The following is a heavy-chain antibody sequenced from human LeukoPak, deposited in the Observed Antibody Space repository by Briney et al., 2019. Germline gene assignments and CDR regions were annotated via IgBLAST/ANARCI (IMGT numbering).Heavy chain of an antibody. CDR1: GDSISISSYY. CDR2: IYYSGST. J-gene: IGHJ4*02. CDR3: ARSIAAAAEY. Sequence: PSETLSLTCTVSGDSISISSYYWAWIRQPPGKGLEWIGSIYYSGSTYYNPSLKSRVTISVDTSKNQFSLKLSSVTAADTAVYYCARSIAAAAEYWGQGTLVTVSS. D-gene: IGHD6-13*01. V-gene: IGHV4-39*07.